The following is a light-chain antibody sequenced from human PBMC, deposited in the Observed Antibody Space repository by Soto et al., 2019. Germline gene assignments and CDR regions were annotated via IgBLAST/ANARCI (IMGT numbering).Light chain of an antibody. J-gene: IGLJ1*01. CDR3: SSYTTSSTLV. CDR2: EVS. Sequence: QSALTQPASVSGSPGQSITISCTGTSSDVGAYDYVPWYQQHPGKAPKVMIYEVSNWPSGVSNRFSGSKSGNTASLTISGLQAEDEAEYHCSSYTTSSTLVFGTGTKVTV. CDR1: SSDVGAYDY. V-gene: IGLV2-14*01.